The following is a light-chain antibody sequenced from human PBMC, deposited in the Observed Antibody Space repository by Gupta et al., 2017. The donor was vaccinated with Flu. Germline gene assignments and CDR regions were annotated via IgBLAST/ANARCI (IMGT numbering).Light chain of an antibody. V-gene: IGLV2-18*02. CDR2: EGR. CDR3: SSYTNDDTWV. Sequence: QSALAQPPSVSGSPGQSVTISCTGTSSDVGLYNRVSWYQQPPGTAPKLIISEGRSRPSGVPERLSGSKSGNTAALTISGLQAEDEADYYCSSYTNDDTWVFGGGTKLTVL. CDR1: SSDVGLYNR. J-gene: IGLJ3*02.